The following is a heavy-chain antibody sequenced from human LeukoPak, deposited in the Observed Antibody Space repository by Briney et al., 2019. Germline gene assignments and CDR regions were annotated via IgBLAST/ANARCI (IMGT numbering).Heavy chain of an antibody. CDR2: INPSGGST. Sequence: GASVKVSCKASGYTFTSYYMHWVRQAPGQGLEWMGIINPSGGSTSYAQKLQGRVTMTTDTSTSTAYMELRSLRSDDTAVYYCARVMQPLLYDYYYYYMDVWGKGTTVTVSS. V-gene: IGHV1-46*01. CDR3: ARVMQPLLYDYYYYYMDV. J-gene: IGHJ6*03. CDR1: GYTFTSYY. D-gene: IGHD2-2*02.